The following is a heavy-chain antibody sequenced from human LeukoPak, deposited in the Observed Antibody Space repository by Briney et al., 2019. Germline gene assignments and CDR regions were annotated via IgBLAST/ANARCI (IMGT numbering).Heavy chain of an antibody. V-gene: IGHV4-34*01. Sequence: PSETLSLTCAVYGGSFSGYYWGWIRQPPGKGLEWIGEINHSGSTNYNPSLKSRVTISVDTSKNQFSLKLSSVTAADTAVYYCARQWGNPLYYFDYWGQGTLVTVSS. J-gene: IGHJ4*02. CDR1: GGSFSGYY. D-gene: IGHD1-26*01. CDR2: INHSGST. CDR3: ARQWGNPLYYFDY.